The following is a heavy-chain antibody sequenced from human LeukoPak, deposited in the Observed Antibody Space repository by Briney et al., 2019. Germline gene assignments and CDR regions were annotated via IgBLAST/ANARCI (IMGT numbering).Heavy chain of an antibody. CDR3: ARDSSSWNWFDP. V-gene: IGHV1-18*01. D-gene: IGHD6-13*01. CDR2: ISAYNGNT. CDR1: GYTLTNYA. J-gene: IGHJ5*02. Sequence: GASVKVSCKASGYTLTNYALNWVRQAPGQGLEWMGWISAYNGNTNYAQKLQGRVTMTTDTSTSTAYMELRSLRSDDTAVYYCARDSSSWNWFDPWGQGTLVTVSS.